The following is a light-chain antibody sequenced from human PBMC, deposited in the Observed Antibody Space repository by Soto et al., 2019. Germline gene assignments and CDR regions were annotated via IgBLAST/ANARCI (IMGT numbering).Light chain of an antibody. Sequence: QSALTQPPSASGSPGQSVTISCTGTSSDVGRYNYVSWYQQHPGKAPKLMIYEVSKRPSGVPDRFSGSKSGNTASLTVSGLQAEDEADYYCSSYAGSNNFGVFGGGTKLT. CDR1: SSDVGRYNY. J-gene: IGLJ2*01. CDR2: EVS. V-gene: IGLV2-8*01. CDR3: SSYAGSNNFGV.